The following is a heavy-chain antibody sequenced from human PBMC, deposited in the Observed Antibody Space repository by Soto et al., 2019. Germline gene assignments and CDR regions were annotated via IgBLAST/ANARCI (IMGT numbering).Heavy chain of an antibody. CDR2: INAGNGNT. J-gene: IGHJ6*02. CDR1: GYTFTSYA. Sequence: GASVKVSCKASGYTFTSYAMHWVRQAPGQRLEWMGWINAGNGNTKYSQKFQGRVTITRDTSASTAYMELSSPRSEDTAVYYCARTTPVTTVYYYYGMDVWGQGTTVTVSS. D-gene: IGHD4-17*01. CDR3: ARTTPVTTVYYYYGMDV. V-gene: IGHV1-3*01.